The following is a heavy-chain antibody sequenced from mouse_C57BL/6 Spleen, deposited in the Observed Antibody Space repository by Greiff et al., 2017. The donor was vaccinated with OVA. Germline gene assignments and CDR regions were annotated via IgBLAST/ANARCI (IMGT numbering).Heavy chain of an antibody. Sequence: VQLKESGPGLVKPSQSLSLTCSVTGYSITSGYYWNWIRQFPGNKLEWMGYISYDGSNNYNPSLKNRISITRDTSKNQFFLKLNSVTTEDTATYYCARRGIGGYYFDYWGQGTTLTVSS. J-gene: IGHJ2*01. CDR1: GYSITSGYY. CDR2: ISYDGSN. V-gene: IGHV3-6*01. D-gene: IGHD2-14*01. CDR3: ARRGIGGYYFDY.